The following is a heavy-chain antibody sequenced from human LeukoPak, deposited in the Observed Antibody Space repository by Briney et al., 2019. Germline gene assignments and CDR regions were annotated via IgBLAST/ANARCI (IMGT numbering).Heavy chain of an antibody. Sequence: SETLSLTCTVSGGSISSYYWSWIRQPPGKGLEWIGYIYTSGSTNYNPSLKSRVTMSVDTSKNQFSLKLSSVTAADTAVYYCAREGDGYMGYAFDIWGQGTMVTVSS. CDR3: AREGDGYMGYAFDI. D-gene: IGHD5-24*01. J-gene: IGHJ3*02. V-gene: IGHV4-4*08. CDR1: GGSISSYY. CDR2: IYTSGST.